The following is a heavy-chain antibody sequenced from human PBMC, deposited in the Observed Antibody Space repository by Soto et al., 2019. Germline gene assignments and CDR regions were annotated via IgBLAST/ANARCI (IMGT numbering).Heavy chain of an antibody. CDR2: ISSSSSTI. CDR3: ARYRGYVGFDY. CDR1: GFTFSSYS. Sequence: GGSLRLSCAASGFTFSSYSMNWVRQAPGKGLEWVSYISSSSSTIYYADSAKGRFTISRDNAKNSLYLQMNSLRAEDTAVYYCARYRGYVGFDYWGQGTLVTVSS. D-gene: IGHD5-12*01. V-gene: IGHV3-48*01. J-gene: IGHJ4*02.